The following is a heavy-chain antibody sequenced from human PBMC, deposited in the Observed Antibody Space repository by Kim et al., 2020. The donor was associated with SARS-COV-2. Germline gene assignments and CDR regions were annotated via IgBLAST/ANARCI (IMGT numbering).Heavy chain of an antibody. CDR1: GFTFSSYA. D-gene: IGHD4-17*01. V-gene: IGHV3-30*04. CDR2: ISYDGSNK. J-gene: IGHJ1*01. CDR3: ARDAHYGDYPEYFQH. Sequence: GGSLRLSCAASGFTFSSYAMHWVRQAPGKGLEWVAVISYDGSNKYYADSVKDRFTISRDNSKNTLYLQMNSLRAEDTAVYYCARDAHYGDYPEYFQHWGQGTLVTVSS.